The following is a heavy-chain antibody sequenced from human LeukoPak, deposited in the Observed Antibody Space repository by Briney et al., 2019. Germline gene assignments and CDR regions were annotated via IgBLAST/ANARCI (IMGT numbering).Heavy chain of an antibody. CDR3: ARSVDYGDYVGGYYYYYMDV. Sequence: GGSLRLSCAASGFTLSSYAMSWVRQGPGKGLEWVSAISVSGNTYHADSVKGRFTISRDNAKNSLYLQMNSLRAEDTAVYYCARSVDYGDYVGGYYYYYMDVWGKGTTVTVSS. V-gene: IGHV3-21*01. D-gene: IGHD4-17*01. CDR2: ISVSGNT. J-gene: IGHJ6*03. CDR1: GFTLSSYA.